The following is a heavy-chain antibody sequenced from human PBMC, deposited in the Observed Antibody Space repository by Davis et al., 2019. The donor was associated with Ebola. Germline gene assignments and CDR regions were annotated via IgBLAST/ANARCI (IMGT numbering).Heavy chain of an antibody. Sequence: ASVKVSCKASGYTFTSYGITWVRQAPGQGLEWMGWISTYNGHTNSAQKFQGRVTMTRDTSTSTVYMELSSLRSEDTAVYYCATHLRLGLGESGYWGQGTLVTVSS. CDR2: ISTYNGHT. CDR3: ATHLRLGLGESGY. CDR1: GYTFTSYG. V-gene: IGHV1-18*01. D-gene: IGHD3-16*01. J-gene: IGHJ4*02.